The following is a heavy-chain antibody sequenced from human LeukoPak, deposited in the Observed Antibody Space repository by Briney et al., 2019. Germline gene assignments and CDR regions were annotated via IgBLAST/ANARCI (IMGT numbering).Heavy chain of an antibody. CDR3: ARRKPTSGAQYWFDP. V-gene: IGHV1-8*01. Sequence: WASVKVSCKASGYTFTGYDINWVRQATGQGLEWMGWMNPNSGNTGYAQEFQGRVTMTRDTSISTAYMELSSLTSEDTAVYYCARRKPTSGAQYWFDPWGQGTLVTVSS. D-gene: IGHD3-10*01. J-gene: IGHJ5*02. CDR1: GYTFTGYD. CDR2: MNPNSGNT.